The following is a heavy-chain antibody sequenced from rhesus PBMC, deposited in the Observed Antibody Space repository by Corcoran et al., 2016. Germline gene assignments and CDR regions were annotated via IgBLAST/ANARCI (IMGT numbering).Heavy chain of an antibody. J-gene: IGHJ4*01. CDR1: GFTFSSDD. CDR3: AILGIAAAGDFDY. CDR2: INSYGGST. D-gene: IGHD6-25*01. Sequence: EVQVAETGGGLVQPGGSLKLSCAASGFTFSSDDMTWVRQAPGKGLGWFSAINSYGGSTYYADSCTGRFTISNDNSKNSLSLQMNSLRTADTAVYYCAILGIAAAGDFDYWGQGVLVTVSS. V-gene: IGHV3S5*01.